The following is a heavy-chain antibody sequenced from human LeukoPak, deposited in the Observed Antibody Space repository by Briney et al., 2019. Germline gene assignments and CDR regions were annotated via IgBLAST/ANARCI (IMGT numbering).Heavy chain of an antibody. CDR1: GFIFSSHG. Sequence: PGGSLRLSCAASGFIFSSHGMNWVRQAPGKGLEWVSGVSPSGDITYYADSVKGRFTISRDNSKNTLYLQMNSLRAEDTAVYFCAKLQTYWVYYMDVWGKGTTVTVSS. CDR2: VSPSGDIT. J-gene: IGHJ6*03. CDR3: AKLQTYWVYYMDV. D-gene: IGHD2-8*02. V-gene: IGHV3-23*01.